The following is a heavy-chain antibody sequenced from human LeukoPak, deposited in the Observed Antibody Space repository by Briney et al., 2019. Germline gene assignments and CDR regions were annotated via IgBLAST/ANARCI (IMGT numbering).Heavy chain of an antibody. CDR1: GYTFTSYY. V-gene: IGHV1-46*01. CDR2: INPSGGST. CDR3: ARVGPGRGAYYYYYGMDV. Sequence: PGASVKVSCKASGYTFTSYYMHWVRQAPGQGLEWMGIINPSGGSTSYAQKFQGRVTMTTDTSTSTAYMELRSLRSDDTAVYYCARVGPGRGAYYYYYGMDVWGQGTTVTVSS. J-gene: IGHJ6*02.